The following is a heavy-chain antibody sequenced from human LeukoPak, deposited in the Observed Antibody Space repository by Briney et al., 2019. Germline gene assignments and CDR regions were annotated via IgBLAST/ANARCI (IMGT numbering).Heavy chain of an antibody. V-gene: IGHV3-74*01. Sequence: PGGSLRLSCAASGITFSNYWMHWVRQAPGRGLGWVTHMIQDGSVTFYADSVKGRFTISRDNAKNTVYLQMNSLRTEATAVYYCVTDAYRGLGYWGQGTLVTVSS. J-gene: IGHJ4*02. CDR3: VTDAYRGLGY. CDR1: GITFSNYW. D-gene: IGHD3-16*01. CDR2: MIQDGSVT.